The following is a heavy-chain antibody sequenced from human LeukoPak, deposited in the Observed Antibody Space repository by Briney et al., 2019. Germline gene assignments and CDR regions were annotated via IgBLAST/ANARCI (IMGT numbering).Heavy chain of an antibody. CDR2: IYYSGST. CDR1: GGSISSYY. D-gene: IGHD1-26*01. Sequence: SETLSLTCTVSGGSISSYYWSWIRQPPGKGLEWIGYIYYSGSTNYNPSLKNRVTISVDTSKNQFSLKLSSVTAADTAVYYCARDPGSIVGATRGWFDPWGQGTLVTVSS. V-gene: IGHV4-59*01. CDR3: ARDPGSIVGATRGWFDP. J-gene: IGHJ5*02.